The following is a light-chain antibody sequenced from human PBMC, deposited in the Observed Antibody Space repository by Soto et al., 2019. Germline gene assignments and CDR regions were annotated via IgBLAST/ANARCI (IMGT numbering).Light chain of an antibody. V-gene: IGLV2-14*01. Sequence: SALTQPASVSGSPGQSITISCTGTSSDVGGYNYVSWYQQHPGKAPKLMIYDVSNRPSGVSNRFSGSKSANTASLTISGLQAEDEADYYCSSYTGSSTYVVFGGGTKLTV. CDR3: SSYTGSSTYVV. J-gene: IGLJ2*01. CDR1: SSDVGGYNY. CDR2: DVS.